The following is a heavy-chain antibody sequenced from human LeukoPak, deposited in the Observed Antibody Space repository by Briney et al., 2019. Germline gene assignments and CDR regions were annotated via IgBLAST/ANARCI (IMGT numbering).Heavy chain of an antibody. J-gene: IGHJ6*02. CDR3: ARDRDRMIDFPKDGVDV. D-gene: IGHD3-22*01. V-gene: IGHV1-18*01. CDR1: GYTFTRYG. CDR2: ISAYNGNT. Sequence: ASVKVSCKASGYTFTRYGITWVRQAPGQGLEWLGWISAYNGNTNYAQKLQGRVTMTTDTSTTTAYMELRGLRSDDTAVYYCARDRDRMIDFPKDGVDVWGQGTTVTVSS.